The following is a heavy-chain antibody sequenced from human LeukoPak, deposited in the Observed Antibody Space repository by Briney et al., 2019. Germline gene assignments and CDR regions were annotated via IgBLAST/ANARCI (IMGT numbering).Heavy chain of an antibody. D-gene: IGHD3-10*01. CDR2: ISYDGSNE. CDR1: GYTFRGYA. Sequence: GGSLRLSCAASGYTFRGYAMHWVRHAPGKGLEGVAVISYDGSNEFYADSVKGRFTISRDNSKNTLYLQMNSLSVEDTAVYYCARVGYYASGPFSYFDYWGQGTLVTVSS. V-gene: IGHV3-30-3*01. J-gene: IGHJ4*02. CDR3: ARVGYYASGPFSYFDY.